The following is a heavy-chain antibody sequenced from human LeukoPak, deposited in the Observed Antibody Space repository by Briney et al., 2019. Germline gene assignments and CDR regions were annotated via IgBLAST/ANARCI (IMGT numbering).Heavy chain of an antibody. J-gene: IGHJ3*02. Sequence: GASVKVSCKTSGYNFVNYGVSWVRQAPGQGLEWMGWISPYNGYATYAHNLQGRVTMTTDTSTTTAYVELRSLRSDDTAIYYCARSFSRDAFDIWGQGTMVTVSS. D-gene: IGHD1-26*01. CDR2: ISPYNGYA. V-gene: IGHV1-18*01. CDR3: ARSFSRDAFDI. CDR1: GYNFVNYG.